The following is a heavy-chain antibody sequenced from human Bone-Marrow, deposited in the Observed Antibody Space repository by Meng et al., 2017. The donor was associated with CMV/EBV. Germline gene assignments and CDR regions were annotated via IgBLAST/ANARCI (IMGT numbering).Heavy chain of an antibody. Sequence: GESLNLSCAASGFTFSDYYMSWVRQTPGKGLEWVANIKQDGSEKYYVDSVKGRFTISRDNGKNSLFLQMNSLRAEDTAVYYCAKDWGPSDHYRFDYWGQGTLVTVSS. V-gene: IGHV3-7*01. J-gene: IGHJ4*02. CDR2: IKQDGSEK. D-gene: IGHD3-16*01. CDR1: GFTFSDYY. CDR3: AKDWGPSDHYRFDY.